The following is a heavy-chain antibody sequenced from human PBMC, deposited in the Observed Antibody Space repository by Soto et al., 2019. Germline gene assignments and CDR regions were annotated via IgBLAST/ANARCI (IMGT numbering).Heavy chain of an antibody. Sequence: EVQLVESGGGLVQPGGSLRLSCAASGFTFGSYWMSWVRQAPGKGLEWLATIKMDASEKKYVDSGKGRLTMSRDNAKIALYLQSDSLRAEGTAVYYCARVSGYGSGASVNPYLAYWGHGNLVTVSS. CDR2: IKMDASEK. CDR3: ARVSGYGSGASVNPYLAY. CDR1: GFTFGSYW. D-gene: IGHD3-10*01. V-gene: IGHV3-7*01. J-gene: IGHJ4*01.